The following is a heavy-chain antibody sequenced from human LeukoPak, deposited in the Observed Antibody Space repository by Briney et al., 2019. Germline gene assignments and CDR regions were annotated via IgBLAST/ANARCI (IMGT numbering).Heavy chain of an antibody. CDR3: AKGTYYYDSRFDY. D-gene: IGHD3-22*01. CDR2: ISWNSGSI. Sequence: PGRSLRLSCAASGFTFDDYAMHWVRQAPGKGLEWVSGISWNSGSIGYADSVKGRFTISRDNAKNSLYLQMNSLRAEDMALDYCAKGTYYYDSRFDYWGQGTLATVSS. V-gene: IGHV3-9*03. CDR1: GFTFDDYA. J-gene: IGHJ4*02.